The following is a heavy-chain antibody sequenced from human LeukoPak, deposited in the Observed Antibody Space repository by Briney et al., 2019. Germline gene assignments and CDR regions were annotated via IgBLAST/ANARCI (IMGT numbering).Heavy chain of an antibody. V-gene: IGHV3-7*01. CDR3: ARDTPGEESH. CDR1: GFTFSAYW. J-gene: IGHJ4*02. CDR2: IKQDGSEK. Sequence: GGSLRLSCSASGFTFSAYWMGWVRQAPGKGLEWVANIKQDGSEKYYVDSVKGRFTISRDNAKNSLYLQMNSLRGEDTAVYYCARDTPGEESHWGQGTLVTVSS. D-gene: IGHD2-2*01.